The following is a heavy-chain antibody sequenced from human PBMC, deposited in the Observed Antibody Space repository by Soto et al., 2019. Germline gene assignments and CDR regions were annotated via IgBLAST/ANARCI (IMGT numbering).Heavy chain of an antibody. Sequence: PGGSLILSCAASGFTFSSYGMHWVRQAPGKGLEWVAVISYDGSNKYYADSVKGRFTISRDNSKNTLYLQINSLRAEDTAVYYCARDRGAAAGTRYYYGMDVWGQGTTVTVSS. CDR3: ARDRGAAAGTRYYYGMDV. CDR1: GFTFSSYG. D-gene: IGHD6-13*01. J-gene: IGHJ6*02. V-gene: IGHV3-30*03. CDR2: ISYDGSNK.